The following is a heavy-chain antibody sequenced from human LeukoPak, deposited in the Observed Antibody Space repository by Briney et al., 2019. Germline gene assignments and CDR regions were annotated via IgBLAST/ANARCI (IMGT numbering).Heavy chain of an antibody. CDR3: ARGGEDYYDSSGYYLPFDY. J-gene: IGHJ4*02. CDR2: IIPIFGTA. CDR1: GGTFSSYA. Sequence: SVKVSCKASGGTFSSYAISWVRQAPGQGLEWMGGIIPIFGTANYAQKFQGRVSITADESTSTAYMELSSLRSEDTAVYYCARGGEDYYDSSGYYLPFDYWGQGTLVTVSS. D-gene: IGHD3-22*01. V-gene: IGHV1-69*01.